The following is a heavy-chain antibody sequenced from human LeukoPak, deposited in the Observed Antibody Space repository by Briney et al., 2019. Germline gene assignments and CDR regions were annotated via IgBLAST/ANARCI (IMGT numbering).Heavy chain of an antibody. CDR3: ARARSSGLYYYYYYMDV. D-gene: IGHD6-19*01. CDR2: IIPIFGTA. Sequence: GASVKVSCKASGGTFSSYVISWVRQAPGQGLEWMGGIIPIFGTANYAQKFQGRVTITADESTSTAYMELSSLRSEDTAVYYCARARSSGLYYYYYYMDVWGEGTMVTVSS. CDR1: GGTFSSYV. J-gene: IGHJ6*03. V-gene: IGHV1-69*13.